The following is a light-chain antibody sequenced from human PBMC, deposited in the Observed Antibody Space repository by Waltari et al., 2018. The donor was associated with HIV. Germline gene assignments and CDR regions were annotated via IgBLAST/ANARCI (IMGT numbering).Light chain of an antibody. Sequence: QSALTQPASVSGSPGQSITISCTGTSSDVGGYTYVSLYQQHPGKAPNLMLYEVTNRPSWVSNRFSGSKSGNPASLTISGLQVEAEADYYCSSYTSSSLEIFGGGTKLTVL. CDR3: SSYTSSSLEI. V-gene: IGLV2-14*03. J-gene: IGLJ2*01. CDR2: EVT. CDR1: SSDVGGYTY.